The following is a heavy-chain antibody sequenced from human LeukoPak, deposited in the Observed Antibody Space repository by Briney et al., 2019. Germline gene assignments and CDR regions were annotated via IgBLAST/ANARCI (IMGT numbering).Heavy chain of an antibody. V-gene: IGHV3-21*01. J-gene: IGHJ4*02. Sequence: PGGSLRLSCAASGFTFSSYSINWVRQAPGKGREWVSSISSSSSYIYYPDSVKGRFTISRDNAKNSLYLQMNSLRAEDTAVYYCARLAVAADFWGQGTLVTVSS. D-gene: IGHD6-19*01. CDR3: ARLAVAADF. CDR2: ISSSSSYI. CDR1: GFTFSSYS.